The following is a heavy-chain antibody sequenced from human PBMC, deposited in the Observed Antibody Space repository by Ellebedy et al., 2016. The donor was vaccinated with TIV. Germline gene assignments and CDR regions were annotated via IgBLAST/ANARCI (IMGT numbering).Heavy chain of an antibody. CDR2: IYYSGST. CDR3: ARDGGSSGWTKEFDY. Sequence: SETLSLTXTVSSGSISSYYWSWIRQPPGKGLEWIGTIYYSGSTHYNPSLKSRVTISVDTSKNQFSLKLSSVTAADTAVYYCARDGGSSGWTKEFDYWGQGTLVTVSS. V-gene: IGHV4-59*01. D-gene: IGHD6-19*01. CDR1: SGSISSYY. J-gene: IGHJ4*02.